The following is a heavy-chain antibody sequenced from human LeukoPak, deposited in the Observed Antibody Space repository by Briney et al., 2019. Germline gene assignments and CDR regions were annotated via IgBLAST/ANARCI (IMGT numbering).Heavy chain of an antibody. CDR2: INHSGST. Sequence: SETLSLTCAVYGGSFSGYYWSWIRQPPGKGLEWIGEINHSGSTNYNPSLKSRVTISVDTSKNQFSLKLSSVTAADTAVYYCAVVRGFDYWGQGTLVTVSS. J-gene: IGHJ4*02. D-gene: IGHD2-15*01. CDR1: GGSFSGYY. CDR3: AVVRGFDY. V-gene: IGHV4-34*01.